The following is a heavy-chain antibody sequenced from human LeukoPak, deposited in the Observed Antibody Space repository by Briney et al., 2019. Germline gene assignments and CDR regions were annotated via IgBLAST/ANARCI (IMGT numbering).Heavy chain of an antibody. CDR3: AGDYIWGRLF. V-gene: IGHV3-74*01. D-gene: IGHD3-16*01. CDR2: ITSDGSTT. CDR1: GFSLSDYW. J-gene: IGHJ4*01. Sequence: GGSLRLSCVGSGFSLSDYWMHWVRQTPGKGLMWVSRITSDGSTTWYADSVKGRFTVSRDNAKNTLFLEMNSLRDEDTAVYYCAGDYIWGRLFWGQGTLVTVST.